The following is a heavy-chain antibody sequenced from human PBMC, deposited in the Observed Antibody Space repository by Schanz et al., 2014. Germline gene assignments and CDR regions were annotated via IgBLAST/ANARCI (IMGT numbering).Heavy chain of an antibody. V-gene: IGHV1-2*02. D-gene: IGHD2-8*02. CDR1: GYIFIGYY. CDR3: AREPLGCTGSGCQTYDAFDI. Sequence: QVQLVQSGAEMKKHGASVKVSCKASGYIFIGYYIHWVRQAPGQGLEWMGWTNTNSGDTKIAQKFQGSVTMTRDPSISEAYMELTSLRSDDTAVYYCAREPLGCTGSGCQTYDAFDIWGQGTMVTVSS. CDR2: TNTNSGDT. J-gene: IGHJ3*02.